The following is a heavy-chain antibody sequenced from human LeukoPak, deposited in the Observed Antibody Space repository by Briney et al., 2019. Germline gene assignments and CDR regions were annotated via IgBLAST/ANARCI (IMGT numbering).Heavy chain of an antibody. V-gene: IGHV3-30-3*01. CDR2: ISYDGSNK. D-gene: IGHD3-10*01. CDR3: ARVCCYYDSGSRPSWFDP. J-gene: IGHJ5*02. Sequence: GRSLRLSCAASGFTFSSYAMHWVRQAPGKGLEWVAVISYDGSNKYYADSVKGRFTISRDNSKNTLYLQMNSLRAEDTAVYYCARVCCYYDSGSRPSWFDPWGPGTLVIVSS. CDR1: GFTFSSYA.